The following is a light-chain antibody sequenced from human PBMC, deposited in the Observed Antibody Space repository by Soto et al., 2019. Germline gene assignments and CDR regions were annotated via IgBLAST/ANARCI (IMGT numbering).Light chain of an antibody. Sequence: ETVLTQSPATLSVSPGERATLYCRASQSVSSTYLAWYQQKPGQAPRLLIYDASNRATGIPARFSGSGSGTDFTLTISSLEPEDFAVYYCQQRSNWPLTFGGGYKV. V-gene: IGKV3-11*01. CDR3: QQRSNWPLT. CDR1: QSVSSTY. CDR2: DAS. J-gene: IGKJ4*01.